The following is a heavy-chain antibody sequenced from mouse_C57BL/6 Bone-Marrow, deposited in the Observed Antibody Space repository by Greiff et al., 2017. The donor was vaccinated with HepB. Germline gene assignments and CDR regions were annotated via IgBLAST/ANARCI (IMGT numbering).Heavy chain of an antibody. CDR1: GYTFTDYN. Sequence: EVKLLESGPELVKPGASVKIPCKASGYTFTDYNMDWVKQSHGKSLEWIGDINPNNGGTIYNQKFKGKATLTVDKSSSTAYMELRSLTSEDTAVYYCARRSYAMDYWGQGTSVTVSS. V-gene: IGHV1-18*01. J-gene: IGHJ4*01. CDR2: INPNNGGT. CDR3: ARRSYAMDY.